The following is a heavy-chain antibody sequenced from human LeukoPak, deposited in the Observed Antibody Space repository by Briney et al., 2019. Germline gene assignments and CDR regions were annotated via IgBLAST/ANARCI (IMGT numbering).Heavy chain of an antibody. CDR2: ISAYNGNT. Sequence: ASVKVSCKASGYTFTSYGISWVRQAPGQGLEWMGWISAYNGNTNYAQKLQGRVTMTTDTSTSTAYMELRSLRSDDTAVYYCARVVVVGATQCWFDPWGQGTLVTVSS. CDR1: GYTFTSYG. D-gene: IGHD2-15*01. CDR3: ARVVVVGATQCWFDP. J-gene: IGHJ5*02. V-gene: IGHV1-18*01.